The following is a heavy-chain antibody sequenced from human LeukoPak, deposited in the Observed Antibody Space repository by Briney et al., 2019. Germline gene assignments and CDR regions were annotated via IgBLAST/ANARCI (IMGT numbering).Heavy chain of an antibody. V-gene: IGHV3-23*01. CDR3: ATMGYDFWSGYWPDY. D-gene: IGHD3-3*01. CDR2: SGSGGST. J-gene: IGHJ4*02. CDR1: GFTFSSYA. Sequence: GGSLRLSCAASGFTFSSYAMSWVRQAPGKGLEWVSTSGSGGSTDYADSVKGRFTISRDNSKNTLYLQMDSVGAEDTAEYYCATMGYDFWSGYWPDYWGQGTLVTVSS.